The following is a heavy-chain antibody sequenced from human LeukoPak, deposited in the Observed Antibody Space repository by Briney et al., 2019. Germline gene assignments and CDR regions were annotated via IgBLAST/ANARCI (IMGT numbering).Heavy chain of an antibody. CDR1: GYTFTGYY. J-gene: IGHJ4*02. V-gene: IGHV1-2*02. CDR3: ARPIYDSSGYYRFVYYFDY. D-gene: IGHD3-22*01. Sequence: ASVKVSCKASGYTFTGYYMHWVRQAPGQGLEWMGWINPNSGGTNYAQKFQGRVTMTRNTSISTAYMELSSLRSEDTAVYYCARPIYDSSGYYRFVYYFDYWGQGTLVTVSS. CDR2: INPNSGGT.